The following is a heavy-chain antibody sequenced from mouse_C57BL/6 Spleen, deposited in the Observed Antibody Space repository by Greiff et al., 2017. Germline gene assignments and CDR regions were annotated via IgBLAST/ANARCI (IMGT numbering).Heavy chain of an antibody. J-gene: IGHJ2*01. V-gene: IGHV1-59*01. CDR1: GYTFTSYW. CDR2: IDPSDSYT. CDR3: ARGDYVLGFDY. D-gene: IGHD2-4*01. Sequence: VQLQQPGAELVRPGTSVKLSCKASGYTFTSYWMHWVKQRPGQGLEWIGVIDPSDSYTNYNQKFKGKATLTVDTSSSTAYMQLSSLTSEDSAVYYCARGDYVLGFDYWGQGTTLTVSS.